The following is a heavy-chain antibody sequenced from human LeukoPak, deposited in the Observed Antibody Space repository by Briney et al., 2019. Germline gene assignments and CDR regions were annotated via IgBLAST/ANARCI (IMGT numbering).Heavy chain of an antibody. V-gene: IGHV4-38-2*02. CDR1: GYSISSGYY. D-gene: IGHD5-18*01. CDR3: ARASGYSYH. Sequence: SETLSLTCTVSGYSISSGYYWGWIRQPPGKGPEWIGSIYPSGSTYYNPSLKSRVTISVDTSKNQFSLKLSSVPAADTAVYYCARASGYSYHWGQGTLVTVSS. CDR2: IYPSGST. J-gene: IGHJ5*02.